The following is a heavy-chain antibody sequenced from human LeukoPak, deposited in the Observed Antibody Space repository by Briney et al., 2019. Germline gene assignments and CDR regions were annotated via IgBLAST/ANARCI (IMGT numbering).Heavy chain of an antibody. CDR1: GYIFTDYY. V-gene: IGHV1/OR15-3*02. D-gene: IGHD2-15*01. Sequence: GASVKVSCKASGYIFTDYYIHWVRQAPGQGPEWMGWMNGGNGNTKYSQKFQGRITLIRDTSAATAYMELSSLRHHDLAVYYCARGRGTSGSNRDFHYYYYMDVWGKGTTVTVSS. CDR2: MNGGNGNT. J-gene: IGHJ6*03. CDR3: ARGRGTSGSNRDFHYYYYMDV.